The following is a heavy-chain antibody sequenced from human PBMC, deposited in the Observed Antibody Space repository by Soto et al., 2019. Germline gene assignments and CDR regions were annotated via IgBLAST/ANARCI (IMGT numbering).Heavy chain of an antibody. J-gene: IGHJ4*02. CDR1: EFTFKNYA. CDR2: ISISGGST. D-gene: IGHD1-26*01. CDR3: AKGRQWELPLDY. Sequence: GGSLRLSCSASEFTFKNYAMSWVRQAPGKGLEWVSAISISGGSTYYADSVKGRFTISRANSKNMLFLQMNSLRAEDTALYYCAKGRQWELPLDYWGQGTLVTSPQ. V-gene: IGHV3-23*01.